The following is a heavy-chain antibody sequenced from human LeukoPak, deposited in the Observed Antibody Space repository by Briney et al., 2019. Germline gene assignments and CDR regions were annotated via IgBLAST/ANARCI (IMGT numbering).Heavy chain of an antibody. V-gene: IGHV3-23*01. CDR3: AKGSAYSGSYYQRVGSPNWFDP. CDR2: IIGSGGST. Sequence: PGGSLRLSCAASGFTFSSHAMSWVRQAPGKGLEWVSAIIGSGGSTYYADSVKGRFTISRDNSKNTLYLQMNSLRAEDTAVYYCAKGSAYSGSYYQRVGSPNWFDPWGQGTLVTVSS. CDR1: GFTFSSHA. D-gene: IGHD1-26*01. J-gene: IGHJ5*02.